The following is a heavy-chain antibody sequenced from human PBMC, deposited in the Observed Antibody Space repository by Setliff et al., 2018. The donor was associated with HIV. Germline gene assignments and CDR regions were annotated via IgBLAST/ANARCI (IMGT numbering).Heavy chain of an antibody. Sequence: SETLSLTCAVYGGSFSGYYWSWIRQPPGKGLEWIGEINHIGSTNYNPSLKSRVTISIDTSKNQFSLKLSSVTAADTAVYYCARVQLGYYDSSGYSDYWGQGTLVTVSS. J-gene: IGHJ4*02. CDR3: ARVQLGYYDSSGYSDY. CDR2: INHIGST. D-gene: IGHD3-22*01. V-gene: IGHV4-34*01. CDR1: GGSFSGYY.